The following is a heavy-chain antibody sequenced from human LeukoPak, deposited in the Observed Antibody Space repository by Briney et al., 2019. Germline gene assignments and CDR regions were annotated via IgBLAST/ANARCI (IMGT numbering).Heavy chain of an antibody. J-gene: IGHJ4*02. D-gene: IGHD3-22*01. V-gene: IGHV3-33*01. Sequence: SCKASGGTFSSYGMHWVRQAPGKGLEWVAVIWYDGSNKYYADSVKGRFTISRDNSKNTLYLQMNSLRAEDTAVYYCARSDGNYYDSSGSLDYWGQGTLVTVSS. CDR2: IWYDGSNK. CDR3: ARSDGNYYDSSGSLDY. CDR1: GGTFSSYG.